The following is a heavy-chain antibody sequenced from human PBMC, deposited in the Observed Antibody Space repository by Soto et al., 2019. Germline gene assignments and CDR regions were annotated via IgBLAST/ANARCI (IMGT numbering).Heavy chain of an antibody. Sequence: TSETLSLTCAVHGDSFSGYVLTWIREPHGKGLEWIAEITEGGTTNYSPSLKSRVSIAVDSSKRQFPLTLSSVTAADTAMYYCARGAAAMLSPSFDYWGQGSLVTVSS. D-gene: IGHD2-2*01. J-gene: IGHJ4*02. CDR1: GDSFSGYV. CDR3: ARGAAAMLSPSFDY. CDR2: ITEGGTT. V-gene: IGHV4-34*01.